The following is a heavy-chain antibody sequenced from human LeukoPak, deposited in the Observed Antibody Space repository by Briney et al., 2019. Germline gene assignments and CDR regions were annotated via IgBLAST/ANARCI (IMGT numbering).Heavy chain of an antibody. D-gene: IGHD3-3*01. CDR2: INHSGST. V-gene: IGHV4-34*01. CDR3: ARRVAVRFLEQDYYYMDV. J-gene: IGHJ6*03. CDR1: GGSFSGYY. Sequence: PSETLSLTCAVYGGSFSGYYWSWIRQPPGKGLEWIGEINHSGSTNYNPSLKSRVTISVDTSKNQFSLKLSSVTAADTAVYYCARRVAVRFLEQDYYYMDVWGKGTTVTVSS.